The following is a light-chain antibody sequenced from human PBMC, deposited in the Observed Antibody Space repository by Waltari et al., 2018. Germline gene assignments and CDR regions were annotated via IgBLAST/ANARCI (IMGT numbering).Light chain of an antibody. J-gene: IGKJ2*01. CDR1: QSISNW. Sequence: DIEMTQSPSTLSAYVGDRVTITCRASQSISNWLAWYQQKPGKAPKLLIYTASSLESGVPSRFSGSGSGTEFTLTISSLQPDDFATYYCQQYYSNSYTFGQGTKLEI. V-gene: IGKV1-5*01. CDR3: QQYYSNSYT. CDR2: TAS.